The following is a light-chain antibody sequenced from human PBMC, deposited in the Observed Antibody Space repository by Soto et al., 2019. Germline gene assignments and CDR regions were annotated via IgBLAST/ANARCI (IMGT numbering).Light chain of an antibody. CDR1: QSVSSSY. CDR3: QQCGSSPS. V-gene: IGKV3-20*01. Sequence: EIVLTQSPGTLSLSPGERATLSCRASQSVSSSYLAWYQQKPGQAPRLFIYDTSSRATGIPDRFSGSGSGTDFTLAISRLEPEDFAVYYCQQCGSSPSFGQGTKVDIK. J-gene: IGKJ1*01. CDR2: DTS.